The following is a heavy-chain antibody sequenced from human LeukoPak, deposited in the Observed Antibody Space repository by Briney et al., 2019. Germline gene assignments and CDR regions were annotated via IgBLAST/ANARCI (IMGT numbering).Heavy chain of an antibody. CDR1: GGSISSGSYY. CDR2: IYTSGST. D-gene: IGHD3-3*01. CDR3: ARDKATDFWSGYASYDAFDI. V-gene: IGHV4-61*02. J-gene: IGHJ3*02. Sequence: SQTLPLTCTVSGGSISSGSYYWSWIRQPAGKGLEWIGRIYTSGSTNYNPSLKSRVTISVDTSKNQFSLKLSSVTAADTAVYYCARDKATDFWSGYASYDAFDIWGQGTMVTVSS.